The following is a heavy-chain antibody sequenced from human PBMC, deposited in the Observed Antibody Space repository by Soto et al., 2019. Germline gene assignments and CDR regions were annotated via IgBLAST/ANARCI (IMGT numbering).Heavy chain of an antibody. CDR1: GFTFSSYV. CDR3: ARRAKTATTNWGAFDI. Sequence: EVQLLESGGGLVQPGGSLRLSCAASGFTFSSYVMNWVRQAPGKGLEWVSTISYSADKTFYADSVKGRFTISRDNSRDTLFLQMNSLRADDAAVYYCARRAKTATTNWGAFDIWGQWTMVTVSS. V-gene: IGHV3-23*01. J-gene: IGHJ3*02. D-gene: IGHD1-7*01. CDR2: ISYSADKT.